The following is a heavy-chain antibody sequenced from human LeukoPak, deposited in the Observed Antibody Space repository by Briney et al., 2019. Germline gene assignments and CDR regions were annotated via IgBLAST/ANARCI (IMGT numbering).Heavy chain of an antibody. CDR2: ISSSSSTI. CDR3: AREGAATIHY. V-gene: IGHV3-48*01. Sequence: GGSLRLSCAASGFTFSSDSMNWVRQAPGKGLEWVSYISSSSSTIYYADSVKGRFTISRDNAKNSLYLQMNSLRAEDTAVYYCAREGAATIHYWGQGTLVTVSS. CDR1: GFTFSSDS. D-gene: IGHD5-12*01. J-gene: IGHJ4*02.